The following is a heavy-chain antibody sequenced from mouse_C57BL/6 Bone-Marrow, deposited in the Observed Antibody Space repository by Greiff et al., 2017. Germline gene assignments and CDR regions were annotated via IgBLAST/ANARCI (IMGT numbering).Heavy chain of an antibody. CDR3: ARRDYSDYDWDFDV. D-gene: IGHD2-13*01. CDR1: GYTFTDYN. J-gene: IGHJ1*03. Sequence: VQLQQSGPELVKPGASVKIPCKASGYTFTDYNMDWVKQSHGKSLEWIGDINPNNGGTIYNQKFKGKATLTVDKSSSTAYMELRSLTSEDTAVYYCARRDYSDYDWDFDVWGTGTTVTVSS. V-gene: IGHV1-18*01. CDR2: INPNNGGT.